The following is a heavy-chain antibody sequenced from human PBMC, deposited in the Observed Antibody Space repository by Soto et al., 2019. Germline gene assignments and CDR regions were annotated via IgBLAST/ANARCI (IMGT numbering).Heavy chain of an antibody. V-gene: IGHV5-51*01. D-gene: IGHD6-13*01. CDR2: IYPGDSDT. CDR1: GYSFTSYW. J-gene: IGHJ5*02. Sequence: PGESLKISCKGSGYSFTSYWIGWVRQMPGKGLEWMGIIYPGDSDTRYSPSFQGQVTISADKSISTAYLQWSSLKASDTAMYYCASTSIAAAGKDYNWFDPWGRGTLVTVSS. CDR3: ASTSIAAAGKDYNWFDP.